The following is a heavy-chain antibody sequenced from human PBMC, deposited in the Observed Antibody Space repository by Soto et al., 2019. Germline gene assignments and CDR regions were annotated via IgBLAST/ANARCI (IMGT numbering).Heavy chain of an antibody. CDR3: AVTIQGY. D-gene: IGHD4-17*01. J-gene: IGHJ4*02. CDR1: GGSISSSSYY. Sequence: SETLSLTCTVSGGSISSSSYYWGWIRQPPGKGLEWIGSIYYSGSTYYNPSLKSRVTISVDTSKNQFSLKLSSVTAADTAVYYCAVTIQGYWGQGTPVTVSS. V-gene: IGHV4-39*01. CDR2: IYYSGST.